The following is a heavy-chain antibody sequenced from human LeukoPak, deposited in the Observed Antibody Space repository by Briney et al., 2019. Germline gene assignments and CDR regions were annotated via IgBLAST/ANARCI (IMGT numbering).Heavy chain of an antibody. CDR3: ASRPISVDIFDY. Sequence: SETLSLTCTVSGGSISSSSYYWGWIRQPPGKGLEWIGSIYYSGSTYYNPSLKSRVTISVDTSKNQFSLRLSSVTAADTAVYYCASRPISVDIFDYWGQGTLVTVSP. J-gene: IGHJ4*02. D-gene: IGHD6-19*01. V-gene: IGHV4-39*07. CDR2: IYYSGST. CDR1: GGSISSSSYY.